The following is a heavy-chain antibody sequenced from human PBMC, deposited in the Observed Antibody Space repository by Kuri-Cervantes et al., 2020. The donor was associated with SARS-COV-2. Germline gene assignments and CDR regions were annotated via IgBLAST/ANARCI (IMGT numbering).Heavy chain of an antibody. CDR3: ARDQGIAPDYVFDY. J-gene: IGHJ4*02. Sequence: ASVKVSCKASGYTFTGYYMHWVRQAPGQGLEWMGWISAYNGNTNYAQKLQGRVTMTTDTSTSTAYMELRSLRSDDTAVYYCARDQGIAPDYVFDYWGQGTLVTVSS. V-gene: IGHV1-18*04. D-gene: IGHD4-17*01. CDR1: GYTFTGYY. CDR2: ISAYNGNT.